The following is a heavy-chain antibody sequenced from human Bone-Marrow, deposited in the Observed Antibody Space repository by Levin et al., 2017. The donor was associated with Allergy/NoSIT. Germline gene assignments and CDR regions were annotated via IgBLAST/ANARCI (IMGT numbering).Heavy chain of an antibody. V-gene: IGHV1-2*02. CDR3: ASLAWLGRSPNGLDV. CDR1: GYTRIDYY. Sequence: PAASVKVSCKTSGYTRIDYYMHWVRQAPGQGLEWMGWINFNSGGTNYAQKFQGRVTMTRDTSITTAHMEVNRLNYDDTAVYYCASLAWLGRSPNGLDVWGQGTTVTVSS. D-gene: IGHD6-19*01. CDR2: INFNSGGT. J-gene: IGHJ6*02.